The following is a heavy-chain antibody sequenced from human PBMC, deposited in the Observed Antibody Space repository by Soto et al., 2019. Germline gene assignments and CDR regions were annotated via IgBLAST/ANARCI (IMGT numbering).Heavy chain of an antibody. D-gene: IGHD3-22*01. J-gene: IGHJ5*02. CDR3: ARHWQYYDSSGYYTNWFDP. Sequence: PGESLKISCNGSGYSFTSYWIGWVRQMPGKGLEWMGIIYPGDSDTRYSPSFQGQVTISADKSISTAYLQWSSLKASDTAMYYCARHWQYYDSSGYYTNWFDPWGQGTLVTVSS. V-gene: IGHV5-51*01. CDR2: IYPGDSDT. CDR1: GYSFTSYW.